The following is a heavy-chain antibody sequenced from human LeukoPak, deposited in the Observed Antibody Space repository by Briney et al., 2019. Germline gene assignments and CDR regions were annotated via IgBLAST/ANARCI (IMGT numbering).Heavy chain of an antibody. V-gene: IGHV4-59*01. D-gene: IGHD5-12*01. CDR1: GGSFSGYY. J-gene: IGHJ5*02. CDR3: ARTVSGYYFNA. Sequence: SETLSLTCAVYGGSFSGYYWSWIRQPPGKGLEWIGYVAYSGSTNYNPSHKSRVTISLDTSKNQFSLKLSSVTAADTAVYYCARTVSGYYFNAWGPGTLVTVSS. CDR2: VAYSGST.